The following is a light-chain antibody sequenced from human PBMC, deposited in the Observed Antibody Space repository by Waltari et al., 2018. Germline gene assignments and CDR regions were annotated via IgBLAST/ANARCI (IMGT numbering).Light chain of an antibody. CDR2: DVS. V-gene: IGLV2-14*01. CDR1: SSDVGFYHY. CDR3: NSYAGSSAWV. Sequence: QSALTQPASVSGSPGQSITISCTGTSSDVGFYHYVSWYQQHPGKAPKPMMYDVSARQSGVRSSFAGSKAGTTASLTVSGLQAEDEADYYCNSYAGSSAWVFGGGTKLTVL. J-gene: IGLJ3*02.